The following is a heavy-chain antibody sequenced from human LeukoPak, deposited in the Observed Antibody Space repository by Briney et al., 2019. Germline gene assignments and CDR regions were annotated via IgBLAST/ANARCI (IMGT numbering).Heavy chain of an antibody. Sequence: ASVKVSCKASRSTFTNFYIHWVRQAPGQGFEWMGIINSFGGSITYAQKFQGRVTMTRDTSTSTVYMELSSLRAEDTAVYYCARAREAMIVVPKPFDYWGQGTLVAVSS. CDR2: INSFGGSI. J-gene: IGHJ4*02. V-gene: IGHV1-46*01. D-gene: IGHD3-22*01. CDR1: RSTFTNFY. CDR3: ARAREAMIVVPKPFDY.